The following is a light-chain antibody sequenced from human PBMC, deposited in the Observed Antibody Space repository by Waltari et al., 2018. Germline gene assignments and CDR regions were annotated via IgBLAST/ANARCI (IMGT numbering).Light chain of an antibody. CDR2: RNC. V-gene: IGLV1-47*01. CDR1: DSNIGANY. J-gene: IGLJ2*01. CDR3: ASWDDNLSGSL. Sequence: QSVLPQPPSASGTPGHTVPISCSRSDSNIGANYLYLFQQLPETAPKLRIYRNCQRPSGVPDRFSGSKSVTSASLAISGLRSEDEASYYCASWDDNLSGSLFGGGTKLTVL.